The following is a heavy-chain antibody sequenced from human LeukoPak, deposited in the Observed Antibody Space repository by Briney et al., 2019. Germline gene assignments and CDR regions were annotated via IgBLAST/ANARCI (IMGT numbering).Heavy chain of an antibody. CDR2: INHSGST. CDR3: ARLKIPSYYYGMDV. J-gene: IGHJ6*04. V-gene: IGHV4-34*01. CDR1: GGSFSGYY. Sequence: SETLSLTCAVYGGSFSGYYWSWIRQPPGKGLEWIGEINHSGSTNYNPSLKSRVAISVDTSKNQFSLKLSSVTAADTAVYYCARLKIPSYYYGMDVWGKGTTVTVS. D-gene: IGHD2-21*01.